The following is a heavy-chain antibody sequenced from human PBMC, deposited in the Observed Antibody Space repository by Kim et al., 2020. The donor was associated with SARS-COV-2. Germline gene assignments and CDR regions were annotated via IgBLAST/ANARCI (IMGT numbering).Heavy chain of an antibody. D-gene: IGHD3-9*01. V-gene: IGHV2-5*02. CDR1: GFSLTTSGVG. CDR3: AHRSPSYDALTGYYAPGYYFDS. Sequence: SGPTLVKPTQTLTLTCTFSGFSLTTSGVGVGWIRQSPGKALEWLALIYWDDDKRYSPPMRSRLTITRDTSKNQVFLTMTNMEPVDTATYYCAHRSPSYDALTGYYAPGYYFDSWGQGTLVTVSS. J-gene: IGHJ4*02. CDR2: IYWDDDK.